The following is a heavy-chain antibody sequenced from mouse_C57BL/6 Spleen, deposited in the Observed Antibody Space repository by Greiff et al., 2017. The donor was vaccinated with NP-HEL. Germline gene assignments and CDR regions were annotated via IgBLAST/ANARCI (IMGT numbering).Heavy chain of an antibody. CDR1: GYSFTGYY. D-gene: IGHD2-5*01. CDR2: INPSTGGT. V-gene: IGHV1-42*01. CDR3: ARSHYSNLYFDY. Sequence: VQLQQPGPELVKPGASVKISCKASGYSFTGYYMNWVKQSPEKSLEWIGEINPSTGGTTYNQKFKAKATLTVDKSSSTAYMQLKSLTSEDSAVYYCARSHYSNLYFDYWGQGTTLTVSS. J-gene: IGHJ2*01.